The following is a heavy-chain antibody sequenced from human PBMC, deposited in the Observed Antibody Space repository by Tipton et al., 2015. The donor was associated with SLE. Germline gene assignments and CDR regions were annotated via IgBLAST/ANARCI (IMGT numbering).Heavy chain of an antibody. CDR3: ARHLDGTYGSHAFDI. CDR1: GVSISRTSYY. D-gene: IGHD1-26*01. Sequence: TLSLTCTVSGVSISRTSYYWGWIRQSPGKGLEWIGEINHSGSTNYNPSLKSRVTISADTSKNQFSLKLSSVTAADTAVYYCARHLDGTYGSHAFDIWGQGTMVTVSS. V-gene: IGHV4-39*01. CDR2: INHSGST. J-gene: IGHJ3*02.